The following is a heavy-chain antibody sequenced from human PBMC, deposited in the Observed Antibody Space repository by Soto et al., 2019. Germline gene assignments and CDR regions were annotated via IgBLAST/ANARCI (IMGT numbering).Heavy chain of an antibody. V-gene: IGHV3-9*01. CDR2: ISWNSGSI. CDR3: AKGYPYDNGGYMDV. D-gene: IGHD1-1*01. Sequence: GGSLRLSCAASGFTFDDYAMHWVRQAPGKGLEWVSGISWNSGSIGYADSVKGRFTISRDNAKNSLYLQMNSLRAEDTALYYCAKGYPYDNGGYMDVWGKGTTVTISS. CDR1: GFTFDDYA. J-gene: IGHJ6*03.